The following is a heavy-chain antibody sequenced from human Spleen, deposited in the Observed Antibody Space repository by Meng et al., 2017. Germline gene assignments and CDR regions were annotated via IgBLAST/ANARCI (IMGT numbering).Heavy chain of an antibody. CDR3: ARDTLTDYGMDV. J-gene: IGHJ6*01. V-gene: IGHV3-30*01. D-gene: IGHD1-14*01. CDR2: ISSDGSNK. CDR1: GFIFSSYA. Sequence: GESLKISCAASGFIFSSYAMHWVRQAPGKGLEWVAVISSDGSNKYYADSVKGRFTISRDISKNTLDLQMNSLRAEDTAVYYCARDTLTDYGMDVWGQGTTVTVSS.